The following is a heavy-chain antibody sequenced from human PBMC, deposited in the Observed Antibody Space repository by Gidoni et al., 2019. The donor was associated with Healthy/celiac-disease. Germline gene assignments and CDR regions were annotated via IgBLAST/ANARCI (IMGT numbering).Heavy chain of an antibody. CDR1: GYTFTGYY. Sequence: QVQLVQSGAEVKKPGASVKVSCKASGYTFTGYYMHWVRQAPGQGLEWMGWINPNSGGTNYAKKFQGWVTMTRDTSISTAYMELSRLRSDDTAVYYCARALADYSSSSWYFDYWGQGTLVTVSS. CDR3: ARALADYSSSSWYFDY. J-gene: IGHJ4*02. V-gene: IGHV1-2*04. CDR2: INPNSGGT. D-gene: IGHD6-6*01.